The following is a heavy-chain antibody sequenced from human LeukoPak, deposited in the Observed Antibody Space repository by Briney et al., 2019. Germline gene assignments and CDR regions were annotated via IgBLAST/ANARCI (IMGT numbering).Heavy chain of an antibody. CDR1: GYSFTSYW. Sequence: GESLKISCRGSGYSFTSYWIGWVHQMPGKGLEWMGIIYPGDSDTRYSPSFQGQVTISADKSISTAYLQWSSLKASDTAMYYCARHIAAAEDGMDVWGQGTTVTVSS. D-gene: IGHD6-13*01. V-gene: IGHV5-51*07. CDR2: IYPGDSDT. J-gene: IGHJ6*02. CDR3: ARHIAAAEDGMDV.